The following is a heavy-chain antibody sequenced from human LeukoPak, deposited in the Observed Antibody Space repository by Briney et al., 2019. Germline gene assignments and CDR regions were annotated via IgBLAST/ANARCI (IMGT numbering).Heavy chain of an antibody. V-gene: IGHV3-23*01. CDR2: ISGSGGST. J-gene: IGHJ4*02. CDR3: AKDSSRFH. Sequence: TGRSLRLSCAASGFTFSSYAMHWVRQAPGKGLERVSAISGSGGSTYYADSVKGRFTISRDNSKNTLYLQMNSLRAEDTAVYYCAKDSSRFHWGQGTLVTVSS. CDR1: GFTFSSYA. D-gene: IGHD6-13*01.